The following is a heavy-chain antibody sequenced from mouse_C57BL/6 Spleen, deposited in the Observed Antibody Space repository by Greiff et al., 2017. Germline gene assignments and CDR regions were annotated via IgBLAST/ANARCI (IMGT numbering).Heavy chain of an antibody. J-gene: IGHJ2*01. CDR2: ISYDGSN. V-gene: IGHV3-6*01. CDR3: ARVPYYYGSSYFDY. D-gene: IGHD1-1*01. CDR1: GYSITSGYY. Sequence: EVKLQESGPGLVKPSQSLSLTCSVTGYSITSGYYWNWIRQFPGNKLEWMGYISYDGSNNYNPSLKNRISITRDTSKNQFFLKLNSVTTEDTATYYCARVPYYYGSSYFDYWGQGTTLTVSS.